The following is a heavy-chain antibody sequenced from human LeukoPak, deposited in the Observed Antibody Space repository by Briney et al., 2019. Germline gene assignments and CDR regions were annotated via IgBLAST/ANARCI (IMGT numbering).Heavy chain of an antibody. Sequence: GGSLRLSCAASGFTFNPFGFHWVRQAPGKGLEWVAMVANDGINKYYADSVKGRFTGSRDNSKNTLYLQMNSLRAEDTAVYYCARDGFRREIDYWGQGTLVTVSS. J-gene: IGHJ4*02. V-gene: IGHV3-33*05. CDR2: VANDGINK. CDR1: GFTFNPFG. D-gene: IGHD1-26*01. CDR3: ARDGFRREIDY.